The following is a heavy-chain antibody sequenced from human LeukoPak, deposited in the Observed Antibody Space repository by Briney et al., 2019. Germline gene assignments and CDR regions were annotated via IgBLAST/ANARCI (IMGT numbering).Heavy chain of an antibody. CDR1: GGSFSSNA. CDR3: ARDYGTGTTPYYYYRDV. CDR2: IIPIFGTA. J-gene: IGHJ6*03. V-gene: IGHV1-69*13. Sequence: ASVKVSCKASGGSFSSNAISWVRPAPGQGLEWMGGIIPIFGTANYAQKFQGRVTIIPDESASTAYFELSRMRSEDTGVYYCARDYGTGTTPYYYYRDVWGKGTTVTVSS. D-gene: IGHD1-1*01.